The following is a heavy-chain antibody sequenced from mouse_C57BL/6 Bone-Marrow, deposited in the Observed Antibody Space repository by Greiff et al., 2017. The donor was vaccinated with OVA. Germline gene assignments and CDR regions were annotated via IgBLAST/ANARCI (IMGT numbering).Heavy chain of an antibody. CDR2: INPGSGGT. CDR1: GYAFTNYL. Sequence: VQLQQSGAELVRPGTSVKVSCKASGYAFTNYLIEWVKQRPGQGLEWIGVINPGSGGTNYNEKFKGKATLTADKSSSTAYMQLSSLTSEDSAVYFCARCGYGSSYGYSDVWGTGTTVTVSS. CDR3: ARCGYGSSYGYSDV. V-gene: IGHV1-54*01. J-gene: IGHJ1*03. D-gene: IGHD1-1*01.